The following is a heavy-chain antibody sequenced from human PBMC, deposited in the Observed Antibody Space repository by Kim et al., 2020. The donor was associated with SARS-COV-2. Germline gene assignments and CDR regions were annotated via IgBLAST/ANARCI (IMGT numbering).Heavy chain of an antibody. CDR1: GFTFSGSF. V-gene: IGHV3-23*01. CDR2: IGPPGDDI. J-gene: IGHJ4*02. Sequence: GGSLRLSCAASGFTFSGSFMTWVRQAPGKGLEWISGIGPPGDDIHYADSVSGRFIISRDNSNNRLFLQMNSLRVEDTALYYCARWVSWETMWEDFRGQGTLVTVAS. CDR3: ARWVSWETMWEDF. D-gene: IGHD3-16*01.